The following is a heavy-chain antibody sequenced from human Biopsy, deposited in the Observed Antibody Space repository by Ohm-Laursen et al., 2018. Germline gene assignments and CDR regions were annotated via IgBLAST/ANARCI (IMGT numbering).Heavy chain of an antibody. CDR3: ARGLSSGWYGYFDV. CDR2: IWYDGTNE. V-gene: IGHV3-33*08. CDR1: GFTFSNYV. D-gene: IGHD6-19*01. Sequence: SLRLSCTASGFTFSNYVMNWVRQAPGKGLEWISLIWYDGTNEDYADSVKGRFTISRDNSKNTLYLQINTLTLEDTAFYYCARGLSSGWYGYFDVWGRGTLVTVSS. J-gene: IGHJ2*01.